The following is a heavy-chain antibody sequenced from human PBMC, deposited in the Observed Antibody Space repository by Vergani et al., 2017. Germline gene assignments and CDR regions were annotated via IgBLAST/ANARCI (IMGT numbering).Heavy chain of an antibody. CDR3: ARQYCGGDCYRPDYYYYGMDV. Sequence: QVQLQESGPGLVKPSETLSLTCTVSGAAIKDFYWSWFRQPPGKGLEWIWYVYYTGSTTYNPSLKSRVTISVDTSNNQFSLRMTSLTAADTAIYYCARQYCGGDCYRPDYYYYGMDVWGQGTTVTVSS. D-gene: IGHD2-21*02. CDR1: GAAIKDFY. CDR2: VYYTGST. V-gene: IGHV4-59*01. J-gene: IGHJ6*02.